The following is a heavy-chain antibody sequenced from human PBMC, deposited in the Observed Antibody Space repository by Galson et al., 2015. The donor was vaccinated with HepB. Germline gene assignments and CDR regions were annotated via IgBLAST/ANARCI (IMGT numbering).Heavy chain of an antibody. CDR2: ISYDGSKK. D-gene: IGHD4-17*01. J-gene: IGHJ4*02. CDR3: ARGRDYVY. V-gene: IGHV3-30*04. Sequence: SLRLSCAASGFTFSGYAMHWVRQAPGKGLECVAGISYDGSKKYYADSVKGRFTISRDNAKNSLYLEMNSLRAEDTAVYYCARGRDYVYWGQGTLVTVSS. CDR1: GFTFSGYA.